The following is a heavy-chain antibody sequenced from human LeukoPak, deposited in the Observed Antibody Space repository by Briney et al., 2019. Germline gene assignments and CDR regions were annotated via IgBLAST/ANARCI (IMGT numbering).Heavy chain of an antibody. J-gene: IGHJ6*03. V-gene: IGHV4-59*01. Sequence: PSETLSLTSTVSGGSISSYYWSWIRQPPGKGLEWIGYIYYSGSTNYNPSLKSRVTISVDTSKNQFSLKLSSVTAADTAVYYCARVKKQNSQLKYYYYYMDVWGKGTTVTISS. CDR3: ARVKKQNSQLKYYYYYMDV. CDR2: IYYSGST. CDR1: GGSISSYY. D-gene: IGHD6-13*01.